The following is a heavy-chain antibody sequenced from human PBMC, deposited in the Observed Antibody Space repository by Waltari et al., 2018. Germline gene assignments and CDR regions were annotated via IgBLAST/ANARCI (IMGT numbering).Heavy chain of an antibody. D-gene: IGHD3-3*01. J-gene: IGHJ4*02. CDR3: ARLLSYYDFWSGQYFDY. Sequence: QLQMQESGPGLVKPSETLSLTSTVAGGSIRNRNYYWGWIRQPPGKGLEWIGSLYYSGSTYYNPSLKSRVTISLDTSMNQFSLKLSSVTAADTAVYFCARLLSYYDFWSGQYFDYWGQGNLVTVSS. CDR2: LYYSGST. CDR1: GGSIRNRNYY. V-gene: IGHV4-39*01.